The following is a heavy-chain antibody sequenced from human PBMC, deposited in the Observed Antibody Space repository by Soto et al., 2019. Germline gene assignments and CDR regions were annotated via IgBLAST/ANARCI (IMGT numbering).Heavy chain of an antibody. Sequence: QLQLQESGPGLVKPSETLSLTCTVSGGSISSSSYYWGWIRQPPGKGLEWIGSIYYSGNTYYNPSLKSRVTISVDTSKNQFSLKLGSVTAADTAVYYCARHLWRDAMDVWGQGTTVTVSS. CDR3: ARHLWRDAMDV. CDR1: GGSISSSSYY. D-gene: IGHD2-21*01. J-gene: IGHJ6*02. V-gene: IGHV4-39*01. CDR2: IYYSGNT.